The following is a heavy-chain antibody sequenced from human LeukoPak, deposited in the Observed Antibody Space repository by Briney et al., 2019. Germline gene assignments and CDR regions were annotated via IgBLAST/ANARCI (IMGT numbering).Heavy chain of an antibody. CDR1: GGSISSGSYY. V-gene: IGHV4-61*02. J-gene: IGHJ4*02. CDR2: ISSSGST. Sequence: SETLSLTCTVSGGSISSGSYYWSWFRQPAGKGLEWIGRISSSGSTNYNPSPKTRVTISVDTSRNHLFLKLSSGTATDAAVYYCAREAPRPDYWGQGTLVTVSS. CDR3: AREAPRPDY.